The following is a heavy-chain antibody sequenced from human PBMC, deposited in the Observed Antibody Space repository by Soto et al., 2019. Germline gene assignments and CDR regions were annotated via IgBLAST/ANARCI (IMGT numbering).Heavy chain of an antibody. CDR2: IKQDGSEK. CDR3: ARSIRGVGDGPYCYYMDV. V-gene: IGHV3-7*01. Sequence: GGSLRLSCAASGFTFSSYWMSWVRQAPGKGLEWVANIKQDGSEKYYVDSVKGRFTISRDNAKNSLYLQMNSLRAEDTAVYYCARSIRGVGDGPYCYYMDVWGKGTTVTVSS. J-gene: IGHJ6*03. CDR1: GFTFSSYW. D-gene: IGHD4-17*01.